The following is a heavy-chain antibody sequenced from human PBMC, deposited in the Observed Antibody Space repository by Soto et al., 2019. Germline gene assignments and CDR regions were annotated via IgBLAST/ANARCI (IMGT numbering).Heavy chain of an antibody. CDR2: IHAGNGYT. J-gene: IGHJ3*02. Sequence: QVQLVQSGAQVKKPGASVKVSCKASGYTFDNYALHWVRQAPGRRLEWMGWIHAGNGYTQYSQSFQGRVTITRYTSASTVHMDLSSLRSEDTAVYYCARVQYSGYDFKLAFDIWGQGTMVTVSS. V-gene: IGHV1-3*01. CDR3: ARVQYSGYDFKLAFDI. D-gene: IGHD5-12*01. CDR1: GYTFDNYA.